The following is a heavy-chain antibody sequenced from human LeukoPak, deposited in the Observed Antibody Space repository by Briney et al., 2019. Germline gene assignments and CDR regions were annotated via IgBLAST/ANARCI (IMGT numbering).Heavy chain of an antibody. CDR1: GFTFSSYA. CDR2: ISGSGGST. D-gene: IGHD1-26*01. CDR3: ARDVGATTYYYYGMDV. J-gene: IGHJ6*02. Sequence: GGSLRLSCAASGFTFSSYAMSWVRQAPGKGLEWVSAISGSGGSTYYADSVKGRFTISRDNSKNTLYLQMNGLRAEDTAVYYCARDVGATTYYYYGMDVWGQGTTVTVSS. V-gene: IGHV3-23*01.